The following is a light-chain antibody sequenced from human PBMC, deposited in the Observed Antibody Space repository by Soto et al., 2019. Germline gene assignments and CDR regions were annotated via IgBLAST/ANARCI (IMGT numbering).Light chain of an antibody. CDR3: QQYGTWIT. CDR2: NSY. CDR1: QWFSGRN. V-gene: IGKV3D-20*01. J-gene: IGKJ5*01. Sequence: EIVLTQSPATRSLSPGERVTLSCGASQWFSGRNLAWYQQKPGQSPRLLIYNSYIRASGVPDRFRGSGSGTDFTLTITRLEPEDFAVYYCQQYGTWITFGQGTRLETK.